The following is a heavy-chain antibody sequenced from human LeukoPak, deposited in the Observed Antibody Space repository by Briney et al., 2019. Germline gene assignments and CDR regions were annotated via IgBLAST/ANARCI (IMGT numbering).Heavy chain of an antibody. D-gene: IGHD3-22*01. CDR2: IYPGDSDT. CDR3: ARHPNYYVSSGYYYAPVDY. J-gene: IGHJ4*02. CDR1: GYSFTSYW. Sequence: GESLKISCKGSGYSFTSYWIGWVRQMPGKGLEWMGIIYPGDSDTRYSPSFQGQVTISADKSISTAYLQWSSLKASDTAMYYCARHPNYYVSSGYYYAPVDYWGQGTLVTVSS. V-gene: IGHV5-51*01.